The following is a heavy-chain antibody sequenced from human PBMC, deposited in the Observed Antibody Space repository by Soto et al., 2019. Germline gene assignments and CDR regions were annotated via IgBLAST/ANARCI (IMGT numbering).Heavy chain of an antibody. Sequence: QVQLVQSGAEVKKPGSSVKVSCTASGDTFNFYTISWVRQAPGQGLEWMGRIIPMLGMSNYAQNFQGRVTMIADKSTSTAYMELSSLRSEDTALYYCATNYGSGSAHFDHWGQGTLVTVSS. CDR2: IIPMLGMS. V-gene: IGHV1-69*02. J-gene: IGHJ4*02. CDR1: GDTFNFYT. D-gene: IGHD3-10*01. CDR3: ATNYGSGSAHFDH.